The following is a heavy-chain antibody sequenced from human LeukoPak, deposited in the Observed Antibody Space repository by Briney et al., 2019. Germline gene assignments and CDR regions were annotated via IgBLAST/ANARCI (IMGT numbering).Heavy chain of an antibody. V-gene: IGHV4-4*07. CDR3: ARVDYYDSSGYHDYYYYMDV. CDR2: IYTSGST. Sequence: SETLSLTCTVSGGSISSYYWSWIRQPAGKGLEWIGRIYTSGSTNYNPSLKSRVTMSVDTSKNQFSLKLSSVTAADTAVYYCARVDYYDSSGYHDYYYYMDVWGKGTTVTVSS. CDR1: GGSISSYY. D-gene: IGHD3-22*01. J-gene: IGHJ6*03.